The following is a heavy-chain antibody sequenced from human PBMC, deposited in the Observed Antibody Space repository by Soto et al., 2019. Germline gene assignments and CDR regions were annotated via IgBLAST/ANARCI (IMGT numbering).Heavy chain of an antibody. CDR2: IYYSGST. D-gene: IGHD2-2*01. Sequence: SETLSLTCTVSGGSISSYYWSWIRQPPGKGLEWIGYIYYSGSTNYNPSLKSRVTISVDTSKNQFSLKLSSVTAADTAVYYCARHGGDCSSTSCYAGALYYYYYYMDVWGKGTTVTVSS. V-gene: IGHV4-59*08. CDR3: ARHGGDCSSTSCYAGALYYYYYYMDV. CDR1: GGSISSYY. J-gene: IGHJ6*03.